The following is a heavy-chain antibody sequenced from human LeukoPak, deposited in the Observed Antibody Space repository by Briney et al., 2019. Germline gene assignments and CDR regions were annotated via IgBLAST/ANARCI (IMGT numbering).Heavy chain of an antibody. J-gene: IGHJ6*03. CDR2: INHSGST. D-gene: IGHD5-12*01. V-gene: IGHV4-34*01. CDR3: ARGQIVATPRGYYYYMDV. Sequence: SETLSLTRAVYGGSFSGYYWSWIRQPPGKGLEWIGEINHSGSTNYNPSLKSRVTISVDTSKNQFSLKLSSVTAADTAVYYCARGQIVATPRGYYYYMDVWGKGTTVTVSS. CDR1: GGSFSGYY.